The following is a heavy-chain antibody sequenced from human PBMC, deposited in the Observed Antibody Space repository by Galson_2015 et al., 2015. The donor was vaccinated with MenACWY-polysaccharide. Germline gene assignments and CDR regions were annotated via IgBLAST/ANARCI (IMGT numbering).Heavy chain of an antibody. CDR1: GYSFASYW. Sequence: QSGAEVKKPGESLTISCKGSGYSFASYWIGWVRQMPGRGLEWMGIIYPGDSDARYSPSFQGQVTISADKSISTAYLQWSSLKASDTATYYCARLGGISASHPDYWGQGTLVTVSS. J-gene: IGHJ4*02. V-gene: IGHV5-51*03. D-gene: IGHD1-26*01. CDR3: ARLGGISASHPDY. CDR2: IYPGDSDA.